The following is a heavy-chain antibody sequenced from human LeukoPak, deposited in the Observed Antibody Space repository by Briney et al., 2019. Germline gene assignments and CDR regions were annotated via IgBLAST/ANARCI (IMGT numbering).Heavy chain of an antibody. J-gene: IGHJ4*02. V-gene: IGHV3-53*01. Sequence: GGSLRLSCAASGFTVSSNYMSWVRQAPGKGLEWVSVIYSGGSTYYADSVKGRFTISRHNSKNTLYLQMNSLRAEDTAVYYCAKDSPGMVAATHIDYWGQGTLVTVSS. CDR2: IYSGGST. D-gene: IGHD2-15*01. CDR3: AKDSPGMVAATHIDY. CDR1: GFTVSSNY.